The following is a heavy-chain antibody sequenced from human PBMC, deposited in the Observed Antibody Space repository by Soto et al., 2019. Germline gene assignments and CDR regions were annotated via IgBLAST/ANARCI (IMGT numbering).Heavy chain of an antibody. CDR3: ARGYCSGGNCYSGMDV. CDR1: GGTFSTHA. J-gene: IGHJ6*02. Sequence: SVKVSCKASGGTFSTHAIIWVRQAPGHGLEWMGGIIPISGTTYYTQKFQGRVTITADEPTSTAFMELSSLKPEVTAVFYCARGYCSGGNCYSGMDVWGQGTMVTVSS. V-gene: IGHV1-69*13. CDR2: IIPISGTT. D-gene: IGHD2-15*01.